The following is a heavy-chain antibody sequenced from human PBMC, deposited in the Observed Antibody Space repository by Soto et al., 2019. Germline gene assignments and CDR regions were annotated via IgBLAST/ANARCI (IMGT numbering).Heavy chain of an antibody. D-gene: IGHD5-18*01. V-gene: IGHV1-69*01. CDR2: IIPMFDTT. CDR3: TRHLGYSSVYWGQDF. J-gene: IGHJ4*02. Sequence: QVQLVQSGAEVKKPGSSVKVSCKASGGAFGSYAINWVRQAPGQGLEWMGGIIPMFDTTNYAQRFQGRGTVSADASTSTVYFELTRLISEDTGIYYCTRHLGYSSVYWGQDFWGQGTLVTVSS. CDR1: GGAFGSYA.